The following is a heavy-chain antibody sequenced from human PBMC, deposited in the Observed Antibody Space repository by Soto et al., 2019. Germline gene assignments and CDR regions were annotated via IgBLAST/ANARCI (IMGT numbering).Heavy chain of an antibody. CDR1: GGSISSSSYY. D-gene: IGHD5-18*01. J-gene: IGHJ4*02. CDR3: ARGEYSYGHHFDY. V-gene: IGHV4-39*01. Sequence: SETLSLTCTVSGGSISSSSYYWGWIRQPPGKGLEWIVIIYYSGSTYYNPSLKSRVTISVDTSKNQFSLKLSSVTAADTAVYYCARGEYSYGHHFDYWGRGTLVTVSS. CDR2: IYYSGST.